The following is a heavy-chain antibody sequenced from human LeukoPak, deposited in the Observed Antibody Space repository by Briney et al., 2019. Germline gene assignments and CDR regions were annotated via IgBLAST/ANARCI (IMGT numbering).Heavy chain of an antibody. Sequence: GPSVKLSCNASGSAFTSYGISWVRHAPGPGHELMGLISAYNGNTNYAQKPQGRVTMTTDTSTSTAYMELRSLRSDDTAVYYCARVLDYGDLNWFDPWGQGTLVTVSS. CDR2: ISAYNGNT. CDR1: GSAFTSYG. CDR3: ARVLDYGDLNWFDP. J-gene: IGHJ5*02. V-gene: IGHV1-18*04. D-gene: IGHD4-17*01.